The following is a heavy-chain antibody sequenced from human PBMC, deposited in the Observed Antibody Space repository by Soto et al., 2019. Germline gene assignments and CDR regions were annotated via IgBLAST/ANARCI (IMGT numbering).Heavy chain of an antibody. D-gene: IGHD4-17*01. CDR1: GFTFDDYG. CDR2: INWNGGST. V-gene: IGHV3-20*04. CDR3: ARDLRNYGDYIHYFDY. Sequence: GGSLRLSCAASGFTFDDYGMSWVRQAPGKGLEWVSGINWNGGSTGYADSVKGRFTISRDNAKNSLYLQMNSLRAEDTALYYCARDLRNYGDYIHYFDYWGQGTLVTVSS. J-gene: IGHJ4*02.